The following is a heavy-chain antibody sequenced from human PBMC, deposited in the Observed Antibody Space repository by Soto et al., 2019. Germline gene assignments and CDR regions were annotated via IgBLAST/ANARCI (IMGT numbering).Heavy chain of an antibody. CDR2: GST. D-gene: IGHD3-16*01. CDR3: AREVQGEVDY. J-gene: IGHJ4*02. V-gene: IGHV4-59*01. Sequence: GSTNYNPSLKSRVTISVDTSKNQFSLKLSSVTAADTAVYYCAREVQGEVDYWGQGTLVTVSS.